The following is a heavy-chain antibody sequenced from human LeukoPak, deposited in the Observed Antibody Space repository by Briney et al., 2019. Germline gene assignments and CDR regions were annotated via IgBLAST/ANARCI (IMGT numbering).Heavy chain of an antibody. J-gene: IGHJ4*02. CDR3: ARFNYDSSGYYSSY. D-gene: IGHD3-22*01. V-gene: IGHV4-59*08. CDR2: IYYSGST. CDR1: GGSISSYY. Sequence: PSETLSLTCTVSGGSISSYYWSWIRQPPGKGLEWIGYIYYSGSTNYNPSLKSRVTISVDTSKNQFSLKLSSVTAAHTAAYYCARFNYDSSGYYSSYWGQGTLVTVSS.